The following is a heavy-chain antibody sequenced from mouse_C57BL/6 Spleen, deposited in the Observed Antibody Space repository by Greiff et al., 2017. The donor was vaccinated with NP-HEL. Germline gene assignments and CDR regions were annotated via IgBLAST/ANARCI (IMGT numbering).Heavy chain of an antibody. CDR2: INPSSGYT. Sequence: LVESGAELARPGASVKMSCKASGYTFTSYTMHWVKQRPGQGLEWIGYINPSSGYTKYNQKFKDKATLTADKSSSTAYMQLSSLTSEDSAVYYCARWDYDYSAMDYWGQGTSVTVSS. D-gene: IGHD2-4*01. V-gene: IGHV1-4*01. CDR1: GYTFTSYT. J-gene: IGHJ4*01. CDR3: ARWDYDYSAMDY.